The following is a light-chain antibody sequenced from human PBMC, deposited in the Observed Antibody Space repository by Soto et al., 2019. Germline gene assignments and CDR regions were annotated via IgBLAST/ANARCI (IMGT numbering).Light chain of an antibody. CDR3: CSYAGSSTSVV. J-gene: IGLJ2*01. Sequence: QSALTQPASVSGSPGQSITISCTGTSSDVGSYNLVSWYQQHPGKAPKLMIYEVSKRPSGVSNRFSGSKSGNTASLTISGLQAEDEAEYYCCSYAGSSTSVVFGGGTKLTV. V-gene: IGLV2-23*02. CDR2: EVS. CDR1: SSDVGSYNL.